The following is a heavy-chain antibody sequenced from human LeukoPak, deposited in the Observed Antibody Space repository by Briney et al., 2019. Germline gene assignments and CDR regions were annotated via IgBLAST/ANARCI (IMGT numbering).Heavy chain of an antibody. D-gene: IGHD3-10*01. CDR3: AKLAKYFYGWETYYFFEH. CDR1: GFTFSSYA. CDR2: INQDGTEK. J-gene: IGHJ4*02. Sequence: TGGSLRLSCAASGFTFSSYAMSWVRQAPGKGLEWVANINQDGTEKYYVDSVKGRFTISRDNAENSLYLQMNSLRVEDTAAYYCAKLAKYFYGWETYYFFEHWGQGTPVTASS. V-gene: IGHV3-7*01.